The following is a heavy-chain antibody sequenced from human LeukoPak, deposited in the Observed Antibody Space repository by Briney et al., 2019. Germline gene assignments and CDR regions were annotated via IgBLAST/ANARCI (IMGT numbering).Heavy chain of an antibody. V-gene: IGHV1-2*02. Sequence: ASVKVSCKASGYTFTGYYMHWVRQAPGQGLEWMGWINPNSGGTKCAQKFQGRVTLTRDTSTSTVYMELSSLRSEDTAVYYCAREGSSGQLLWGQGSMVTVSS. D-gene: IGHD3-22*01. CDR2: INPNSGGT. CDR1: GYTFTGYY. CDR3: AREGSSGQLL. J-gene: IGHJ3*01.